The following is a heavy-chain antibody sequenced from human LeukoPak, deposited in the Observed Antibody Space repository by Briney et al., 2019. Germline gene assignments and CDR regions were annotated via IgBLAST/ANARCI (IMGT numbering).Heavy chain of an antibody. CDR1: GGSINSYY. CDR2: INHSGST. Sequence: PSETLSLTCTVSGGSINSYYWSWIRQPPGKGLEWLGYINHSGSTHHNPSLKSRVTISVDTSKNQFSLRLSSVTAADTAVYYCARHSAVSTSFYDSWGQGTLVTVSS. D-gene: IGHD2-2*01. V-gene: IGHV4-59*08. J-gene: IGHJ4*02. CDR3: ARHSAVSTSFYDS.